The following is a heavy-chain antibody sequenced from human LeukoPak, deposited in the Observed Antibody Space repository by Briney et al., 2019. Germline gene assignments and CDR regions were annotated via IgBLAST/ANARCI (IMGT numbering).Heavy chain of an antibody. CDR2: IYYSGAT. V-gene: IGHV4-59*13. D-gene: IGHD1-26*01. CDR3: ARAQYSGSCFDY. J-gene: IGHJ4*03. CDR1: VGSISGYF. Sequence: PSETLSLTCTVSVGSISGYFWSWVRQAPGTGLDWIGHIYYSGATNYNPSLRSRVTISVDTSKNQFSLKLRSVTAADTAVYYCARAQYSGSCFDYGGQGTLVTVSS.